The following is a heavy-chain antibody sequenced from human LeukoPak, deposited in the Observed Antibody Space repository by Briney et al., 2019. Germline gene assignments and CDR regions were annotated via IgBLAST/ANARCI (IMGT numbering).Heavy chain of an antibody. J-gene: IGHJ4*02. CDR1: GFTFSRYW. CDR2: INSDGSDT. V-gene: IGHV3-74*01. D-gene: IGHD1-26*01. CDR3: LSAVGPSEY. Sequence: GGSLRLSCAASGFTFSRYWIHGVPQAPGKGLVWVSRINSDGSDTVYADSVRGRFTISRDNAKNTLYLQMNSLRADDTAVYYCLSAVGPSEYWGEGTLVTVSS.